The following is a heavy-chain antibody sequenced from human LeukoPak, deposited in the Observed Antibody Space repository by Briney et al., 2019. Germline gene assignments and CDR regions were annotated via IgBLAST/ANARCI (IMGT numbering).Heavy chain of an antibody. CDR3: ARRGYYGSGANDT. D-gene: IGHD3-10*01. CDR2: VYHSGSA. J-gene: IGHJ3*01. CDR1: GGSLNSYY. Sequence: SETLSLTCTVSGGSLNSYYWGWIRQPPGKGLEWIGNVYHSGSAIYNPSLESRVTISVDRSKNQFSLNLSSVTAADTAVYYCARRGYYGSGANDTWGQGTMFIVSS. V-gene: IGHV4-59*08.